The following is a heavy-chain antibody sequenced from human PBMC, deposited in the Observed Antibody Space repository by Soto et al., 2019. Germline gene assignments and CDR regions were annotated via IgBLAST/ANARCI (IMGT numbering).Heavy chain of an antibody. Sequence: QVQLVQSGAEVQKPGSSVKVSCKASGGTFSSYAISWVRQAPGQGLEWMGGIIPIFGTANYAQKFQGRVTITADESTSTAYMELSSLRSEDTAVYYCARRGYCSGGSCHDPLHYYYYGMDVWGQGTTVTVSS. D-gene: IGHD2-15*01. CDR1: GGTFSSYA. CDR3: ARRGYCSGGSCHDPLHYYYYGMDV. CDR2: IIPIFGTA. J-gene: IGHJ6*02. V-gene: IGHV1-69*01.